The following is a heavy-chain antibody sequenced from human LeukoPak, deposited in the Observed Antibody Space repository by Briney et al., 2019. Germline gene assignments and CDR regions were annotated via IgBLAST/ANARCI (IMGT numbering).Heavy chain of an antibody. CDR3: ATSPGGGVLQWLVTDFDY. Sequence: ASVKVSCKASGYTFTGYYMHWVRQAPGQGLEWMGWINPNSGGTNYAQKFQGRVTMTRDTPISTAYMELSRLRSDDTAVYYCATSPGGGVLQWLVTDFDYWGQGTLVTVSS. J-gene: IGHJ4*02. CDR1: GYTFTGYY. CDR2: INPNSGGT. V-gene: IGHV1-2*02. D-gene: IGHD6-19*01.